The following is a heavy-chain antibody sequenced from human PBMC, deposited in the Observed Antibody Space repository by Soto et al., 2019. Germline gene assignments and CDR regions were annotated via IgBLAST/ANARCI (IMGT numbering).Heavy chain of an antibody. CDR2: INHSGST. V-gene: IGHV4-34*01. J-gene: IGHJ3*02. Sequence: SETLSLTCAVYCGSFSGYYWSWIRQPPGKGLEWIGEINHSGSTNYNPSLKSRVTISVDTSKNQFSLRLSSVTAADTAVYYCARPFLPSGLVVVAATDAFDIWGQGTMVTVSS. CDR1: CGSFSGYY. D-gene: IGHD2-15*01. CDR3: ARPFLPSGLVVVAATDAFDI.